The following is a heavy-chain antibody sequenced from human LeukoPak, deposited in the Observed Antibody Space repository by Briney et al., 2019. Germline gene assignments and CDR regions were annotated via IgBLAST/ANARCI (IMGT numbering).Heavy chain of an antibody. CDR1: GFTFSSYW. CDR2: IKQDGSEK. CDR3: ARVEGSYYYDSSGYSDY. J-gene: IGHJ4*02. V-gene: IGHV3-7*01. D-gene: IGHD3-22*01. Sequence: PGGSLRLSCAGSGFTFSSYWMSWVRQAPGKGLEWVANIKQDGSEKYYVDSVKGRFTISRDNAQNSLYLQMNSLRAEDTAVYYCARVEGSYYYDSSGYSDYWGQGTLVTVSS.